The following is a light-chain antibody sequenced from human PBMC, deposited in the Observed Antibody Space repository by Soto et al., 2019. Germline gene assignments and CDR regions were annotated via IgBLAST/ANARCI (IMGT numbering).Light chain of an antibody. J-gene: IGKJ2*01. CDR2: KVS. Sequence: DVVMTQSPLSLPVTLGQPASISCRASRSLIYTDGNTYLNWFHQRPGQSPRRLFAKVSNRDSGVPDRFSGRGSGTDFTLKISRVEAEDVGRYYCMQGTHWPYTFGQGTKLEIK. CDR3: MQGTHWPYT. CDR1: RSLIYTDGNTY. V-gene: IGKV2-30*01.